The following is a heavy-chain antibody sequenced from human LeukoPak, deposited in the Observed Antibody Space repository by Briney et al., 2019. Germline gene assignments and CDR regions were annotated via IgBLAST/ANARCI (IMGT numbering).Heavy chain of an antibody. Sequence: GASVKVSCKASGGTFSSYGISWVRQGPGQGLEWMGGIIPIFGTANYAQKFQGRVTITADESTSTAYMELSSLRSEDTAVYYCARTGENPPAATLYGMDVWGQGTTVTVSS. CDR3: ARTGENPPAATLYGMDV. V-gene: IGHV1-69*13. CDR1: GGTFSSYG. D-gene: IGHD2-15*01. J-gene: IGHJ6*02. CDR2: IIPIFGTA.